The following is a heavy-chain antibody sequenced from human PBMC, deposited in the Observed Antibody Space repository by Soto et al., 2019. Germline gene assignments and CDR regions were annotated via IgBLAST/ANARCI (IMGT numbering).Heavy chain of an antibody. CDR1: GFSFSTYW. D-gene: IGHD3-9*01. CDR3: ARSLYQSLSGYADYYHNGLDV. J-gene: IGHJ6*02. Sequence: GESLKISCKASGFSFSTYWIDWVRQMPGKGLEWMGIIYPGDSDTRYSPSFQGQVTISADESIDTAYLQWSSLTASDTAMYFCARSLYQSLSGYADYYHNGLDVWGQGTTVTVSS. CDR2: IYPGDSDT. V-gene: IGHV5-51*01.